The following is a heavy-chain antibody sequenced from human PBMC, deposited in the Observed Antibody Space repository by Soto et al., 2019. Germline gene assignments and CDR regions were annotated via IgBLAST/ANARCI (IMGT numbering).Heavy chain of an antibody. CDR2: FSGSADIT. CDR3: AKGDGSVYYNYFDY. D-gene: IGHD3-22*01. Sequence: EVQLLESGGGLVQPGGSLRLSCAASGFTFSDYGLSWVLQAPGKGLEWVSGFSGSADITYNADSVKGRFTISRDNSKNTLYLQMNSLRADDTAVYYCAKGDGSVYYNYFDYWGQGTLVTV. V-gene: IGHV3-23*01. CDR1: GFTFSDYG. J-gene: IGHJ4*02.